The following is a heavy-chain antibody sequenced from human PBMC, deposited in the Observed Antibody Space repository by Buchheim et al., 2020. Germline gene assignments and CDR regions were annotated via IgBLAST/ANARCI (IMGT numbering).Heavy chain of an antibody. CDR1: GFTFSSYA. D-gene: IGHD1-1*01. V-gene: IGHV3-23*04. CDR2: ISGTGGST. CDR3: AKDWKSELERPGFDY. Sequence: EVQPVESGGGLAQPGGSLRLSCAASGFTFSSYAMGWVRQAPGKGLEWVSGISGTGGSTYYADSVKGRFTISRDNSKNTLYLQMDSLRDEDTAVYYCAKDWKSELERPGFDYWGQGTL. J-gene: IGHJ4*02.